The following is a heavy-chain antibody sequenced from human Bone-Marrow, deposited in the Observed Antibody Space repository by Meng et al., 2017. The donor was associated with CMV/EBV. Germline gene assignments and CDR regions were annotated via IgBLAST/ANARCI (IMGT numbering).Heavy chain of an antibody. Sequence: SVKVSCKASGGTFSSYTISWVRQAPGQGLEWMGRIIPILGIANYAQKFQGRVTITADKSTSTAYMELSSLRSEDTAVYYCASADLITMDPIGCWGQGTMVTVS. J-gene: IGHJ3*01. CDR2: IIPILGIA. CDR3: ASADLITMDPIGC. D-gene: IGHD3-10*01. CDR1: GGTFSSYT. V-gene: IGHV1-69*02.